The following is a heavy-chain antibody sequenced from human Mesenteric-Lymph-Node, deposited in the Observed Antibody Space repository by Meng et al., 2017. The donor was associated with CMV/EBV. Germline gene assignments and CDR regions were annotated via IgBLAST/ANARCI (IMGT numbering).Heavy chain of an antibody. CDR3: ARARQTGTRNAMDV. J-gene: IGHJ6*02. Sequence: ASVKVSCKASGYTFTGYYISWVRQAPGQGLEWMGWINPNNGGPRYVQRFQGRVTMTRDTSISTAYMELSRLRSDDTAVYYCARARQTGTRNAMDVWGQGATVTVSS. D-gene: IGHD1-1*01. CDR1: GYTFTGYY. CDR2: INPNNGGP. V-gene: IGHV1-2*02.